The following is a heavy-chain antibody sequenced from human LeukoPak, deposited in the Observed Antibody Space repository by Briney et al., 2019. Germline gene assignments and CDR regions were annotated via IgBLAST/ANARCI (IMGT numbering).Heavy chain of an antibody. D-gene: IGHD1-26*01. J-gene: IGHJ3*02. V-gene: IGHV3-48*03. CDR1: GFTFSSYE. CDR2: ISSSGSTI. CDR3: ARDPIYSGSSGAFDI. Sequence: PGGSLRLSCAASGFTFSSYEMNWVRQAPGKGLEWVSYISSSGSTIYYADSVKGRFTISRDNSKNTLYLQMGSLRAEDMAVYYCARDPIYSGSSGAFDIWGQGTMVTVSS.